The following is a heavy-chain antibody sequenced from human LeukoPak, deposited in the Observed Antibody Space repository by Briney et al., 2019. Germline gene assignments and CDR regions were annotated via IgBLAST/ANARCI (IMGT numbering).Heavy chain of an antibody. D-gene: IGHD3-22*01. CDR3: ARAQYVDISGFYPSY. Sequence: PSETLSLTCAVCGGSFSCYSCNWIRQPPGKRLEWIGEINHSGSTNYNPSLRSRVTISVDTSKSQFSLKLSSVTAADTAVYYCARAQYVDISGFYPSYWGQGTLVTVSS. V-gene: IGHV4-34*01. J-gene: IGHJ4*02. CDR2: INHSGST. CDR1: GGSFSCYS.